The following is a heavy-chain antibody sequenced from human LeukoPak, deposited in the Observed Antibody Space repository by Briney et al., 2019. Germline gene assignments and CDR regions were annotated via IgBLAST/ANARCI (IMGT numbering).Heavy chain of an antibody. CDR3: ARGALLWFGAKMEYYFDS. CDR1: GFTFSSYS. V-gene: IGHV3-21*04. J-gene: IGHJ4*02. Sequence: KPGGSLRLSCAASGFTFSSYSMNWVRQAPGKGLEWVSSIGSSSSYIYYADSVKGRFTISRDNAKNSLYLQMNSLRAEDTAVYYCARGALLWFGAKMEYYFDSWGQGTPLTVSS. CDR2: IGSSSSYI. D-gene: IGHD3-10*01.